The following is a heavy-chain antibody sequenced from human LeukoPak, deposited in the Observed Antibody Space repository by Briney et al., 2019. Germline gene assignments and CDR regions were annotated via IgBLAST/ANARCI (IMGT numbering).Heavy chain of an antibody. Sequence: GGSLRLSCTASGFTFGDYAMSWVRQAPGKGLEWVGFIRSKAYGGTTEYAASVKGRFTISRDDSKSIAYLQMNSLKTEDTAVYYCTIHGDYGDYGTFDYWGQGTLVTVSS. CDR1: GFTFGDYA. CDR2: IRSKAYGGTT. J-gene: IGHJ4*02. D-gene: IGHD4-17*01. CDR3: TIHGDYGDYGTFDY. V-gene: IGHV3-49*04.